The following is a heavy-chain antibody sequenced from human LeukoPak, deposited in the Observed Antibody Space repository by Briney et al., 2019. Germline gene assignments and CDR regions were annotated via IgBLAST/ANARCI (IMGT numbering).Heavy chain of an antibody. CDR1: GGSISSYY. D-gene: IGHD4-17*01. J-gene: IGHJ4*02. CDR2: IYYSGST. Sequence: SETLSLTCTVSGGSISSYYWSWIRQPPGKGLEWIGYIYYSGSTNYNPSLKSRVTISVDTSTNQFSLKLSSVTAADTAVYYCASLHYGDYDWVGYWGQGTLVTVSS. CDR3: ASLHYGDYDWVGY. V-gene: IGHV4-59*01.